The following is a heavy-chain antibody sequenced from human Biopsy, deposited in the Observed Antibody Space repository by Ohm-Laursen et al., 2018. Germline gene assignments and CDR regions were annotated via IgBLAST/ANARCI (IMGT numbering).Heavy chain of an antibody. D-gene: IGHD5-24*01. CDR2: IYTGGST. J-gene: IGHJ4*02. Sequence: SLRLSCAASGFTVSSTYMSWVRQAPGKGLEWVSVIYTGGSTFYADSVKGRFTISRDNANKSLYLQMNSLRAEDTAVYYCATTRSFDNWGQGTLVTVSS. V-gene: IGHV3-53*01. CDR1: GFTVSSTY. CDR3: ATTRSFDN.